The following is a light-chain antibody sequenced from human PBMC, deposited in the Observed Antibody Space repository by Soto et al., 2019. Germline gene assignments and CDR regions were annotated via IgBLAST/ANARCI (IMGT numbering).Light chain of an antibody. CDR2: DAS. Sequence: DIQMTQSPPALSASVGDRVTITCRASESVHKWLAWYQQKAGKAPKVLTYDASTLETGVPSRFSGSGSGTEFALPISSLQPNDSATYFCQQYHGSSLTFAQGTKVEI. J-gene: IGKJ1*01. CDR3: QQYHGSSLT. V-gene: IGKV1-5*01. CDR1: ESVHKW.